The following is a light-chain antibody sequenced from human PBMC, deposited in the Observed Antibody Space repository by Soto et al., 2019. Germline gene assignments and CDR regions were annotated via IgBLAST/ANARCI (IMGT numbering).Light chain of an antibody. V-gene: IGLV3-1*01. CDR1: KLGDKY. CDR2: QDT. CDR3: QARDSSIVV. J-gene: IGLJ2*01. Sequence: SYELTQPPSVSVSPGQTASITCSGDKLGDKYACWYQQKPGQSPVLVIYQDTKRPSGIPERFSGSNPGNTATLTISGTQALDEADYYCQARDSSIVVFGGGTKLTVL.